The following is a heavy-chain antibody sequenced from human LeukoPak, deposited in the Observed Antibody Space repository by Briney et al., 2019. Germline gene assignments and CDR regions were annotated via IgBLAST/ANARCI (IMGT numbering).Heavy chain of an antibody. D-gene: IGHD3-10*01. CDR2: ISYDGSNK. J-gene: IGHJ4*02. V-gene: IGHV3-30-3*02. CDR3: AKKGSITMVRGVISGEGFDY. CDR1: GFTFSSYA. Sequence: PGGSLRLSCAASGFTFSSYAMHWVRQAPGKGLEWVAVISYDGSNKYYADSVKGRFTISRDNSKNTLYLQMNSLRAEDTAVYYCAKKGSITMVRGVISGEGFDYWGQGTLVTVSS.